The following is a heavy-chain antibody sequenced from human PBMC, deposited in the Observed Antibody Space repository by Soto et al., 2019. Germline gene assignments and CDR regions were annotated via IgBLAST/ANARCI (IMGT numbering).Heavy chain of an antibody. CDR3: AKWTTVTTPFYYYYYGMDV. Sequence: GGSLRLSCAASGFTFSSYAMSWVRQAPGKGLEWVSAISGSGGSTYYADSVKGRFTISRDNSKNTLYLQMNSLRAEDTAVYYCAKWTTVTTPFYYYYYGMDVWGQGTTVTVS. V-gene: IGHV3-23*01. CDR1: GFTFSSYA. D-gene: IGHD4-4*01. CDR2: ISGSGGST. J-gene: IGHJ6*02.